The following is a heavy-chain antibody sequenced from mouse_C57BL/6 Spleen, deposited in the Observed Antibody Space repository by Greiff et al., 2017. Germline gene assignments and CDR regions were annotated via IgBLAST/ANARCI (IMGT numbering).Heavy chain of an antibody. D-gene: IGHD2-4*01. J-gene: IGHJ2*01. CDR1: GFNIKDDY. V-gene: IGHV14-4*01. Sequence: VQLQQSGAELVRPGASVKLSCTASGFNIKDDYMHWVKQRPEQGLEWIGWIDPENGDTEYASKFQGKATITADTSSNTAYLQLSSLTSEDTAVYYCTTWGITTHYWGQGTTLSVSS. CDR2: IDPENGDT. CDR3: TTWGITTHY.